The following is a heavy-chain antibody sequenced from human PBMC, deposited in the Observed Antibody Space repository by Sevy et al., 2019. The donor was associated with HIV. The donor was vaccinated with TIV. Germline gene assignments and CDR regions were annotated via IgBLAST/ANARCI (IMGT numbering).Heavy chain of an antibody. CDR1: GYIFSNYG. V-gene: IGHV1-18*01. D-gene: IGHD2-21*02. CDR2: ISVSKGNT. CDR3: ASDRLPASGFDP. Sequence: ASVKVSCKAAGYIFSNYGITWVRQAPGQGLEWMGWISVSKGNTKHAQKFQGRLSMTTDTSTSTAYMELRSLRSADTAVSYYASDRLPASGFDPWGQGTLVTVSS. J-gene: IGHJ5*02.